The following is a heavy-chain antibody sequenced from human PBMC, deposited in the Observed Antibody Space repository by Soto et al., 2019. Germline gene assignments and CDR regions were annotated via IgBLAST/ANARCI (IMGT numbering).Heavy chain of an antibody. J-gene: IGHJ4*02. Sequence: APVQVTRENCRYFIPEIAMYWVQQPPGKGLEWMGGLDPEDGETIYAQSFQGRVTMTEDTSTDTAYMELRSLRSEDSAVYYCAKGDSRSGIGYWGQR. CDR1: RYFIPEIA. CDR3: AKGDSRSGIGY. V-gene: IGHV1-24*01. D-gene: IGHD6-13*01. CDR2: LDPEDGET.